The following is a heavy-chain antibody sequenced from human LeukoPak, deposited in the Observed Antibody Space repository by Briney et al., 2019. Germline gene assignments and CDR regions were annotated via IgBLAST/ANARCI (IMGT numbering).Heavy chain of an antibody. V-gene: IGHV4-4*07. D-gene: IGHD3-10*01. CDR2: IYTTGST. Sequence: SETLSLTCTVFGGSITSHYWSWIRQPAGKGVEWIGRIYTTGSTNYNPSLKSRVTMSVDTSKNQFSLKLSSVTAADTAVYYCARAMYYYGSGSFYFDNWGQGTLVTVSS. J-gene: IGHJ4*02. CDR1: GGSITSHY. CDR3: ARAMYYYGSGSFYFDN.